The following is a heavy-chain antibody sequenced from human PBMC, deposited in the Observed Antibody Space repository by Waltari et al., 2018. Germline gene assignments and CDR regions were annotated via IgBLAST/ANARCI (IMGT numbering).Heavy chain of an antibody. V-gene: IGHV3-7*04. D-gene: IGHD3-16*01. CDR2: IKQDASEK. Sequence: EEQLVESGGGLVQPGGSLRLPCAASGFPFSSDWMCWVRQAPGKGLEWVANIKQDASEKHYVDSLKGRITVSRDNAKNSLYLDMDSLRAEDTAVYYCARGRLWGFDLWGQGTLVTVSS. J-gene: IGHJ4*02. CDR1: GFPFSSDW. CDR3: ARGRLWGFDL.